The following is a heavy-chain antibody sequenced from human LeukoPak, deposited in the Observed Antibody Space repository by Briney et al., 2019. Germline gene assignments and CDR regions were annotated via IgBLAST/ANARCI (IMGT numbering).Heavy chain of an antibody. V-gene: IGHV3-23*01. Sequence: GGSLRLSCAASGLTFSSYAMSWVRQAPGKGLESVSAISDSGGSTYYADSVKGRFTISRDNSKNTLYLQMNSLRAEDTAVYYCARDHSGSPPSHFDYWGQGTLVTVSS. CDR3: ARDHSGSPPSHFDY. D-gene: IGHD1-26*01. CDR1: GLTFSSYA. J-gene: IGHJ4*02. CDR2: ISDSGGST.